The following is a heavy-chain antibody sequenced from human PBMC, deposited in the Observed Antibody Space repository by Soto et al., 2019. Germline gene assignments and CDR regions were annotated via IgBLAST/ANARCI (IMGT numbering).Heavy chain of an antibody. CDR1: GGSISSGGYY. J-gene: IGHJ5*02. V-gene: IGHV4-31*03. D-gene: IGHD6-13*01. CDR3: ARDGQQLGKGRLQGWFDP. CDR2: IYYSGST. Sequence: SEALSLTCTVSGGSISSGGYYWSWIRQHPGKGLEWIGYIYYSGSTYYNPSLKSRVTISVDTSKNQFSLKLSSVTAADTAVYYCARDGQQLGKGRLQGWFDPWGQGTLVTVSS.